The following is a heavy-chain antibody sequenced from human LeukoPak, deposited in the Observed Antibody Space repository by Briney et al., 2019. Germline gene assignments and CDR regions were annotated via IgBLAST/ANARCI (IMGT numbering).Heavy chain of an antibody. D-gene: IGHD3-10*01. CDR3: ARSWYYYGSGSYTPGWYFDL. J-gene: IGHJ2*01. V-gene: IGHV4-4*02. Sequence: SETLCLTRAVSGGSITSSNWWSWVRQPPGKGREGIGAIYHSGSTNYNPSLKSRVIISVDKSKNQFSLKLSSVPAADTAVYYCARSWYYYGSGSYTPGWYFDLWGRGTLVTVSS. CDR1: GGSITSSNW. CDR2: IYHSGST.